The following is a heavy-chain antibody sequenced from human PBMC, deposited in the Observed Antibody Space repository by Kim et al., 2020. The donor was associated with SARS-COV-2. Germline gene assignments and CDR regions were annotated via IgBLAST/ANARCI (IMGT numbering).Heavy chain of an antibody. V-gene: IGHV3-23*01. D-gene: IGHD2-2*01. CDR1: GFTFSSYA. J-gene: IGHJ4*02. Sequence: GGSLRLSCAASGFTFSSYAMRWVRQAPGKGLEWVSTIRGSGGSRYYADAVKGRFTISRYNFKNTLYLQMNSLRAEDTAVYYCAKGDCSSTSCHTTDYLGRGTLVTVSS. CDR3: AKGDCSSTSCHTTDY. CDR2: IRGSGGSR.